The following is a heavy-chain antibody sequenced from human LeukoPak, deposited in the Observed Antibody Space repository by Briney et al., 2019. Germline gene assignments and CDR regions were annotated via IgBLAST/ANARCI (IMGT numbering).Heavy chain of an antibody. CDR3: ARGTTGGYSPSH. D-gene: IGHD5-12*01. Sequence: QPGRPLRLSCAASGFTFSSYTMHWVRQAPGKGLEWVAVISYDGSNKYYADSVKGRFTISRDNSKNTLYLQMNSLRAEDTAVYYCARGTTGGYSPSHWGQGTLVTVSS. J-gene: IGHJ4*02. CDR1: GFTFSSYT. V-gene: IGHV3-30-3*01. CDR2: ISYDGSNK.